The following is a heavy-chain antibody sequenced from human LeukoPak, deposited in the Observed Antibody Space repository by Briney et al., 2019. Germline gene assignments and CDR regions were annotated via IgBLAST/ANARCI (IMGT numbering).Heavy chain of an antibody. CDR1: GFTFKRYH. CDR2: ISGSGGST. CDR3: AKIVGSDQNSNSY. J-gene: IGHJ4*02. D-gene: IGHD2/OR15-2a*01. Sequence: GGSLRLSCAASGFTFKRYHMSWVRQAPGKGLEWVSGISGSGGSTYYADSVKGRFTISRDNSKNTLYLQMNSLRAEDTAVYYCAKIVGSDQNSNSYWGQGTLVTVSS. V-gene: IGHV3-23*01.